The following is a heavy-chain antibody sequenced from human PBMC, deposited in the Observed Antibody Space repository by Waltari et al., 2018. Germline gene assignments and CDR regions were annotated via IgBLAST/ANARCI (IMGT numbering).Heavy chain of an antibody. Sequence: EVQLVESGGGLVQPGRSLRLSCAASGFTFDDYAMHWVRQAPGKGLEWVSGISWNEGSIGYADSVKGRFTISRDNAKNSLYLQMNSLRAEDTALYYCAKDKGSGSLPSNYYYYGMDVWGQGTTVTVSS. D-gene: IGHD1-26*01. CDR3: AKDKGSGSLPSNYYYYGMDV. CDR1: GFTFDDYA. CDR2: ISWNEGSI. V-gene: IGHV3-9*01. J-gene: IGHJ6*02.